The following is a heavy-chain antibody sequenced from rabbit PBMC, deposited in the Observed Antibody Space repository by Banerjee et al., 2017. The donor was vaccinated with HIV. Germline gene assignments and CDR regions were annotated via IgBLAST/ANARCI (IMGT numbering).Heavy chain of an antibody. CDR1: GFSFSSSYY. D-gene: IGHD6-1*01. CDR3: AREGTGGAVYGYADL. J-gene: IGHJ6*01. CDR2: IEPGSSGST. V-gene: IGHV1S45*01. Sequence: EQLEESGRDLVKPEGSLTLTCTASGFSFSSSYYMCWVRQAPGKGLEWIACIEPGSSGSTYYASWAKGRFTISKTSSTTVTLQMTSLTGADTATYFCAREGTGGAVYGYADLWGPGTLVTVS.